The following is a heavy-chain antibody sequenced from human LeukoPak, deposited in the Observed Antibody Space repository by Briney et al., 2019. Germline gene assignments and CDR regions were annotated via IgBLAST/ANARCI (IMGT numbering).Heavy chain of an antibody. V-gene: IGHV4-34*01. J-gene: IGHJ4*02. CDR1: GVSFSGYY. CDR3: ARGLIAYFDY. CDR2: INHSGST. D-gene: IGHD3-16*02. Sequence: PSETLSLTCAVYGVSFSGYYWSWIRQPPGKGLEWIGEINHSGSTNYNPSLKSRVTISVDTSKNQFSLKLSSVTAADTAVYYCARGLIAYFDYWGQGTLVTVSS.